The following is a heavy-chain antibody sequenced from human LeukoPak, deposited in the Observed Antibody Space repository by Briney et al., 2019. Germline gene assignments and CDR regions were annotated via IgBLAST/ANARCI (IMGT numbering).Heavy chain of an antibody. J-gene: IGHJ4*02. V-gene: IGHV3-30*19. Sequence: GGSLRLSCAASGFTFSSYGMHWVRQAPGKGLEWVALISYDGSNKYYADSVKGRFTISRDNSKNTLYLQMNSLRAEDTAVYYCARLKAVAGMNLPTDYWGQGTLVTVSS. CDR1: GFTFSSYG. D-gene: IGHD6-19*01. CDR3: ARLKAVAGMNLPTDY. CDR2: ISYDGSNK.